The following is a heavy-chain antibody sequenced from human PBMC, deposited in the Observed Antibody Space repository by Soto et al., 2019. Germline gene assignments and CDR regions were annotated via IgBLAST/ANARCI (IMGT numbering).Heavy chain of an antibody. D-gene: IGHD1-1*01. CDR2: IIPIFGTA. Sequence: QVQLVQSGAEVKKPGSSVKVSCKASGGTFSSYAISWVRQAPGQGLEWMGGIIPIFGTADYARKFQGRVTMTADESTSEVYMELSSLRSEYTAVYYCASMLDHYYFDDWGQGTLVTVSS. V-gene: IGHV1-69*12. CDR1: GGTFSSYA. CDR3: ASMLDHYYFDD. J-gene: IGHJ4*02.